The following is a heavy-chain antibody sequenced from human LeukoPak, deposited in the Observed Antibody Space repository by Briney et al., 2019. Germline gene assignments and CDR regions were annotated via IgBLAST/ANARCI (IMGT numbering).Heavy chain of an antibody. J-gene: IGHJ1*01. CDR1: GFTFSRYN. CDR2: ISRSSGTI. CDR3: AREDGFCSGGSCYQH. Sequence: PGGSLGLSCAASGFTFSRYNMHWVRQAPGKGLEWVSYISRSSGTIYYADSVRGRFTSSRDNAKNSLFLQMNSLRAEDTAFYYCAREDGFCSGGSCYQHWGQGTLVTVSS. V-gene: IGHV3-48*01. D-gene: IGHD2-15*01.